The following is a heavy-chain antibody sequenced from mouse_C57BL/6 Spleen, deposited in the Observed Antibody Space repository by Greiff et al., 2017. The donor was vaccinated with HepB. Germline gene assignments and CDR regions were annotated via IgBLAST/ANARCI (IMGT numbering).Heavy chain of an antibody. D-gene: IGHD1-1*01. J-gene: IGHJ1*03. CDR3: ARSLITTVVAHYWYFDV. CDR2: IHPNSGST. CDR1: GYTFTSYW. Sequence: QVQLQQPGAELVKPGASVKLSCKASGYTFTSYWMHWVKQRPGQGLEWIGMIHPNSGSTNYNEKFKSKATLTVDKSSSTAYMQLSSLTSEDSAVYYCARSLITTVVAHYWYFDVWGTGTTVTVSS. V-gene: IGHV1-64*01.